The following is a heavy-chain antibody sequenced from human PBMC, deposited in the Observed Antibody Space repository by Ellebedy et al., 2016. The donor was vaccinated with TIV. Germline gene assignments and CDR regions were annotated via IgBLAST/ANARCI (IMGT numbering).Heavy chain of an antibody. Sequence: AASVKVSCKASGYTFTNYAISWVRQAPGQGLEWLGWISGYNGNTNYPQRFQGRVTITTRTSTSTAYLELRTLRSDDTAVYYGARAEVSTWLEGGNGLDVWGQGTTVTVSS. D-gene: IGHD6-13*01. CDR2: ISGYNGNT. V-gene: IGHV1-18*01. J-gene: IGHJ6*02. CDR1: GYTFTNYA. CDR3: ARAEVSTWLEGGNGLDV.